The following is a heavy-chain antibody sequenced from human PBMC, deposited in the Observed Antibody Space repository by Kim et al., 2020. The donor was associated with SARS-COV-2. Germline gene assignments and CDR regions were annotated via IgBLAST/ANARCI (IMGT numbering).Heavy chain of an antibody. CDR2: IYYSGST. J-gene: IGHJ6*02. Sequence: SETLSLTCTVSGGSISSYYWSWIRQPPGKGLEWIGYIYYSGSTNYNPSLKSRVTISVDTSKNQFSLKLSSVTAADTAVYYCARDDILTGYYHYGMDVWG. V-gene: IGHV4-59*13. CDR3: ARDDILTGYYHYGMDV. CDR1: GGSISSYY. D-gene: IGHD3-9*01.